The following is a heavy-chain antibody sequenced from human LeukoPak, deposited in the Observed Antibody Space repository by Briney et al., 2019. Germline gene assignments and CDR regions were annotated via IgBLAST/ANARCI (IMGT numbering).Heavy chain of an antibody. V-gene: IGHV1-2*02. D-gene: IGHD3-3*01. J-gene: IGHJ5*02. CDR1: GYTFTGYY. CDR2: INPNSGGT. CDR3: ARGGFATDFWSGYYEYNWFDP. Sequence: GASVKVSCKASGYTFTGYYMHWVRQAPGQGLEWMGWINPNSGGTNYAQKFQGRVTMTRDTSISTAYMELSRLRSDDTAVYYCARGGFATDFWSGYYEYNWFDPWGQGTLITVSS.